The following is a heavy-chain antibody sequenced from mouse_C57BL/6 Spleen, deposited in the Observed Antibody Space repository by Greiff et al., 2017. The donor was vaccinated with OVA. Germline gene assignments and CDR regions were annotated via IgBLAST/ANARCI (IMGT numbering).Heavy chain of an antibody. CDR3: ARGGIYYDYDWFAY. Sequence: VQLKESGPVLVKPGASVKMSCKASGYTFTDYYMNWVKQSHGKSLEWIGVINPYNGGTSYNQKFKGKATLTVDKSSSTAYMELNSLTSEDSAVYYCARGGIYYDYDWFAYWGQGTLVTVSA. J-gene: IGHJ3*01. CDR1: GYTFTDYY. D-gene: IGHD2-4*01. CDR2: INPYNGGT. V-gene: IGHV1-19*01.